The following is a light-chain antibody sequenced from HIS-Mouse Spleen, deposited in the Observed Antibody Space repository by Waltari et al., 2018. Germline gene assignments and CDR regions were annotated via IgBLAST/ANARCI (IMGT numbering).Light chain of an antibody. J-gene: IGKJ2*01. CDR3: QQYYSTLSYT. Sequence: DIVMTQSPDSLAVSLGDRATINCTSSQSVLYSSNNKNYLAWYQQKPGQPPKLLIYWASTRESGVPDRFSGSGSGTDFTLTISSLQAEDVAVYYCQQYYSTLSYTFGQGTKLEIK. V-gene: IGKV4-1*01. CDR1: QSVLYSSNNKNY. CDR2: WAS.